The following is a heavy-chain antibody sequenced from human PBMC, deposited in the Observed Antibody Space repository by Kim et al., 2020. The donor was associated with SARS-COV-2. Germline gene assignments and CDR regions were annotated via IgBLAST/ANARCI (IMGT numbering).Heavy chain of an antibody. D-gene: IGHD2-21*01. V-gene: IGHV7-4-1*02. J-gene: IGHJ4*02. Sequence: ASVKVSCKASGYTFTRHSINWMRQAPGQGLEWMGWIATNTGNPTYAQGFTGRFVFSLDTSVSTAYLQINSLQAEDTAVYFCARDLAIGILDFWGQGTLVTVSS. CDR2: IATNTGNP. CDR1: GYTFTRHS. CDR3: ARDLAIGILDF.